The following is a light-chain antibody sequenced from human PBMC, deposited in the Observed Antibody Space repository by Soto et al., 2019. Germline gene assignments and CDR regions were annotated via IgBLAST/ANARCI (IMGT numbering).Light chain of an antibody. Sequence: EILLTQSPAPLSVPPGGCATLSWRASQSFRDNLAWYQQKPGQAPRLLIYRASTRATGVPARFSGSGSGTEFTLTISSLQSEDVSVYFCQHYNFWPHNCGQGTKGDIK. V-gene: IGKV3-15*01. CDR3: QHYNFWPHN. CDR1: QSFRDN. J-gene: IGKJ2*01. CDR2: RAS.